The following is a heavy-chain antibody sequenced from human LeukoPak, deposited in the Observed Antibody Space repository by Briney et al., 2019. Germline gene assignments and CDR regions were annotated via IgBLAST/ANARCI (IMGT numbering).Heavy chain of an antibody. V-gene: IGHV1-8*01. CDR3: ARGSITIFGVVIKANDAFDI. J-gene: IGHJ3*02. D-gene: IGHD3-3*01. CDR1: GYTFTSYD. CDR2: MNPNSGNT. Sequence: GASVTVSCKASGYTFTSYDINWVRQATGQGLEWMGWMNPNSGNTGYAQKFQGRVTMTRNTSISTAYMELSSLRSEDTAVYYCARGSITIFGVVIKANDAFDIWGQGTMVTVSS.